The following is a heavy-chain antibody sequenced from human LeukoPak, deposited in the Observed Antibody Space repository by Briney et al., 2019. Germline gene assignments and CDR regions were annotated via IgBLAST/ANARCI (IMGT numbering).Heavy chain of an antibody. V-gene: IGHV3-21*01. CDR3: ARDLAAAGMVDY. Sequence: PGGSLRLSCTASGFTFSSHAMSWVRQAPGKGLEWVSSISSSSSYIYYADSVKGRFTISRDNAKNSPYLQMNSLRAEDTAVYYCARDLAAAGMVDYWGQGTLVTVSS. CDR2: ISSSSSYI. J-gene: IGHJ4*02. D-gene: IGHD6-13*01. CDR1: GFTFSSHA.